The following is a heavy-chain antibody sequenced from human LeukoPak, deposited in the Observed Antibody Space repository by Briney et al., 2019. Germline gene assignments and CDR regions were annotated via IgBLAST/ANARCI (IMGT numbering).Heavy chain of an antibody. CDR1: GFTFSGHW. J-gene: IGHJ6*02. Sequence: GGSLRLSCAASGFTFSGHWVSWVRQRPGKGLQWVAHAHASGIEKDYVEDVRGRFTISRGNAKNSAHLQMDTLRVEDSAVYYRARGHYGLDRRGQGATVTVSS. CDR3: ARGHYGLDR. V-gene: IGHV3-7*04. CDR2: AHASGIEK.